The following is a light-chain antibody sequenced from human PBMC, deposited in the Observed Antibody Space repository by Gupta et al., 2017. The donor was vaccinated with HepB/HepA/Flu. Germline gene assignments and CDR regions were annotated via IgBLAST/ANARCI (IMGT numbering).Light chain of an antibody. J-gene: IGKJ4*01. Sequence: DIVMTQSPATLSVSPGERVTLSCRSSQTVSRNLAWYQQKPGQAPRLLIYGASTRATGIPGRFSGGGSGTEFTLTISSLQSEDFALYYCQQYYRWPPLTFGGGTKVEIK. V-gene: IGKV3-15*01. CDR3: QQYYRWPPLT. CDR1: QTVSRN. CDR2: GAS.